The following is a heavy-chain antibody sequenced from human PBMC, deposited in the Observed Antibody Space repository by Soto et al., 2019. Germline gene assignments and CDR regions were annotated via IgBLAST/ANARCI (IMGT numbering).Heavy chain of an antibody. D-gene: IGHD6-19*01. CDR3: ARDGRERQWLDFFDY. J-gene: IGHJ4*02. CDR1: RFTFRSYV. V-gene: IGHV3-30*04. CDR2: MSHDGRNK. Sequence: PGGSLRLSSAASRFTFRSYVIYWVRQTPGEGLEWVAVMSHDGRNKYYAESVKGRFTISRDNSKNTLYLQMNSLRPEDTAVYYCARDGRERQWLDFFDYWGQGTLVTVSS.